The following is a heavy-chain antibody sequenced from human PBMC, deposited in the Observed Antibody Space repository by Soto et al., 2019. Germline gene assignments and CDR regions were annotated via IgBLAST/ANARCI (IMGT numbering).Heavy chain of an antibody. V-gene: IGHV1-69*01. CDR3: ARVPEYYYDSSGYYLNWFDP. D-gene: IGHD3-22*01. CDR2: IIPIFGTA. J-gene: IGHJ5*02. CDR1: GGTFSSYA. Sequence: QVQLVQSGAEVKKPGSSVKVSCKASGGTFSSYAISWVRQAPGQGLEWSGGIIPIFGTAKYAQKFQGRVTITADESTSTAYMELSSLRSEDTAVYYCARVPEYYYDSSGYYLNWFDPWGQGTLVTVSS.